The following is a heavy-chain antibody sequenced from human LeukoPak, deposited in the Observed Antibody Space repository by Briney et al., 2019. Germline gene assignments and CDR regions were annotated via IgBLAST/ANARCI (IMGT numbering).Heavy chain of an antibody. D-gene: IGHD6-19*01. V-gene: IGHV1-18*01. Sequence: EASVKVSCKTSGYSFSSYGISWVRQAPGQGLEWMGWISATNGNTKYTQSLQGRVTMTTDTSTSTAYMELRSLRSDDTAVYYCARAWYSSGWYGRPYYFDYWGQGTLVTVSS. CDR3: ARAWYSSGWYGRPYYFDY. CDR1: GYSFSSYG. CDR2: ISATNGNT. J-gene: IGHJ4*02.